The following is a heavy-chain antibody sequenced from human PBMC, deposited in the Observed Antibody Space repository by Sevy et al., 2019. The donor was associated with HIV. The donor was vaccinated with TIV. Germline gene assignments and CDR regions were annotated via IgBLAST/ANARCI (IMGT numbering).Heavy chain of an antibody. CDR3: ARDGTTVGTPGNWFDP. V-gene: IGHV1-3*04. CDR2: VTTGAGHT. J-gene: IGHJ5*02. CDR1: GYNFIYYA. Sequence: ASVKVSCKASGYNFIYYAIHWVRQAPGQRPEWMGWVTTGAGHTKYSQRFQGRVTMTRDTSARTAYMELTNLTSQDTAVYFCARDGTTVGTPGNWFDPWGQGTLVTVSS. D-gene: IGHD1-7*01.